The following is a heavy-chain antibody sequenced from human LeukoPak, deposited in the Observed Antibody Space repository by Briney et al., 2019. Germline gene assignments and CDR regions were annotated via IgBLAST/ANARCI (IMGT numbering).Heavy chain of an antibody. CDR3: AKDVERLDYFDY. J-gene: IGHJ4*02. D-gene: IGHD3-9*01. Sequence: PGGSLRLSCAASGFTFSDYGMHWVRQAPGKGLEWVAVMSYEGTNKYYADSVKGRFTISRDNSKNTLYLQMNSLRAEDTAVYYCAKDVERLDYFDYCGQGTLATVSS. CDR1: GFTFSDYG. V-gene: IGHV3-30*18. CDR2: MSYEGTNK.